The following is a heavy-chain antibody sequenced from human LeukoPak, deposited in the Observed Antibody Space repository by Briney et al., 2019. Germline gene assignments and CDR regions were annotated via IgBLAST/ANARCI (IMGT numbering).Heavy chain of an antibody. CDR2: ICPDYKYV. V-gene: IGHV3-48*02. CDR1: GFSFTDYA. J-gene: IGHJ3*01. Sequence: GGSLRLSCVASGFSFTDYAMNWGRQAPGKWLECVSYICPDYKYVDYADSVRGRFSTSRDKAKNSIFLQMSGLRDEHTAVYYCAKDIQLSTWGLGTMVTVSS. CDR3: AKDIQLST. D-gene: IGHD5-24*01.